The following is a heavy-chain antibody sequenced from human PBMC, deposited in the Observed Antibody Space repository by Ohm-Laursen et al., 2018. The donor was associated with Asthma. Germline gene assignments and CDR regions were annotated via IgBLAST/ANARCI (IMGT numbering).Heavy chain of an antibody. CDR2: GGSYYDGGLK. J-gene: IGHJ4*02. Sequence: SLRLSCTASGFTFRSYAMHWVRQAPGKGLEWVAVGGSYYDGGLKYYADSVKGRFTISRDNSKNTLYLQMNSLRAEDTAVYYCARDWGYSGYDIRGQGTLVTVSS. D-gene: IGHD5-12*01. V-gene: IGHV3-30-3*01. CDR3: ARDWGYSGYDI. CDR1: GFTFRSYA.